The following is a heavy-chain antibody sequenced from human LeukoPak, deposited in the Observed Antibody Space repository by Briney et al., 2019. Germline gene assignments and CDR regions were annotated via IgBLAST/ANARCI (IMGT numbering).Heavy chain of an antibody. Sequence: SETLSLTCTVSGGSVSSGSYYWSWIRQPPGKGLEWIGYIYYSGSTNYNPSLKSRVIISVDTSKKQFSLKLSSVTAADTAMYYCARGYYDILSGYEYFDYWGQGTLVTVSS. J-gene: IGHJ4*02. CDR3: ARGYYDILSGYEYFDY. V-gene: IGHV4-61*01. D-gene: IGHD3-9*01. CDR2: IYYSGST. CDR1: GGSVSSGSYY.